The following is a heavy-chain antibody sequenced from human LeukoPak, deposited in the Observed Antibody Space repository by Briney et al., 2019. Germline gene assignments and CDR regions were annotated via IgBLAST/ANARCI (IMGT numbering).Heavy chain of an antibody. CDR2: ISGSGVST. Sequence: GGSLRLSCAASGFTFSSYSMNWVRQAPGKGLEWVSGISGSGVSTYYADSVKGRFTISRDNSKNTLYLQMNSLRVEDTAVYYCAKEGVAVPSSSSSDDLDYWGQGTLVTVSS. J-gene: IGHJ4*02. CDR3: AKEGVAVPSSSSSDDLDY. D-gene: IGHD6-6*01. V-gene: IGHV3-23*01. CDR1: GFTFSSYS.